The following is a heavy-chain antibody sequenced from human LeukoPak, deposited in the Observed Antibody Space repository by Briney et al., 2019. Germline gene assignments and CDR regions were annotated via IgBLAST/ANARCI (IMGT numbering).Heavy chain of an antibody. J-gene: IGHJ4*02. V-gene: IGHV3-23*01. CDR2: ISGSGGST. D-gene: IGHD3-3*01. CDR1: GFTFSSYA. CDR3: AKDVRGLYYDFWSGPKPFDY. Sequence: GGSLRLSCAASGFTFSSYAMSWVRQAPGEGLDWVSAISGSGGSTYYADSVKGRFTISRDNSKNTLYLQMNSLRAEDTAVYYCAKDVRGLYYDFWSGPKPFDYWGQGTLVTVSS.